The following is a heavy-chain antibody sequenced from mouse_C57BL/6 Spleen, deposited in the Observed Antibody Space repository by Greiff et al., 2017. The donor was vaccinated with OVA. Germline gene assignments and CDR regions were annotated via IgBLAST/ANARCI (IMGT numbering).Heavy chain of an antibody. CDR1: GFTFSSYA. J-gene: IGHJ2*01. D-gene: IGHD2-1*01. CDR2: ISSGGDYI. CDR3: TRGYGNYPLDY. Sequence: EVNLVESGEGLVKPGGSLKLSCAASGFTFSSYAMSWVRQTPEKRLEWVAYISSGGDYIYYADTVKGRFTISRDNARNTLYLQMSSLKSEDTAMYYCTRGYGNYPLDYWGQGTTLTVSS. V-gene: IGHV5-9-1*02.